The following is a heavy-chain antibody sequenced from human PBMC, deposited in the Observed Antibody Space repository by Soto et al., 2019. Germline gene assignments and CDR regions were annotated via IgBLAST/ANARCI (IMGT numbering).Heavy chain of an antibody. J-gene: IGHJ4*02. CDR3: ARMVGATLVDF. CDR1: GASISSTTSGNW. D-gene: IGHD1-26*01. V-gene: IGHV4-4*02. Sequence: QVQLQESGPGLVRPSGTLSLTCAVSGASISSTTSGNWWSWVRQPPGKGLEWIGDIYQSGSTNYNPSLKSRVTMSVDKSKNQFSLKLSSVTAADTAVYYCARMVGATLVDFWGQGTLVTVSS. CDR2: IYQSGST.